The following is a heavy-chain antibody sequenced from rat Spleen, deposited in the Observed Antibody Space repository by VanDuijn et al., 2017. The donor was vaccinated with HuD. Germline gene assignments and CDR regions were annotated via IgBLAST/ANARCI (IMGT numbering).Heavy chain of an antibody. J-gene: IGHJ2*01. CDR1: GYTFTSFY. Sequence: QVQLQQSGAELAKPGSSVKISCKASGYTFTSFYISWIKQTTGQGSESIGYINTGSGGTNYNEKFKGKATLTVDKYSSTDFMQLSSLTPEDSAVYYCARDYYSGEDYFDYWGQGVMVTVSS. CDR3: ARDYYSGEDYFDY. D-gene: IGHD1-1*01. CDR2: INTGSGGT. V-gene: IGHV1-43*01.